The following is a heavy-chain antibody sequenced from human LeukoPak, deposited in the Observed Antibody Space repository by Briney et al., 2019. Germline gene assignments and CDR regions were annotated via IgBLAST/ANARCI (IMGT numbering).Heavy chain of an antibody. J-gene: IGHJ4*02. CDR1: GGTFSSYA. V-gene: IGHV1-69*13. CDR2: IIPIFGTA. D-gene: IGHD3-16*01. CDR3: ARGVITFGGVTPPSFDY. Sequence: SVKVSCKASGGTFSSYAISWVRQAPGQGLEWMGGIIPIFGTANYAQKFQGRVTITADESTSTAYMELSSLRSEDTAVYYCARGVITFGGVTPPSFDYWGQGTLVTVSS.